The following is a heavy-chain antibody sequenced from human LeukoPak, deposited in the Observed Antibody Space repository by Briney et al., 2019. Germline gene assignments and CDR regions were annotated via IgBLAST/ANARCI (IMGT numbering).Heavy chain of an antibody. CDR1: GFTFDDYA. Sequence: GRSLRLSCAASGFTFDDYAMHWVRQAPGKGLEWVSGISWNSGSIGYADSVKGRFTISRDNAKNSLYLQMNSLRAEDMALYYCAKGAVRWELNYMDVWGKGTTVTVSS. CDR2: ISWNSGSI. J-gene: IGHJ6*03. CDR3: AKGAVRWELNYMDV. D-gene: IGHD1-26*01. V-gene: IGHV3-9*03.